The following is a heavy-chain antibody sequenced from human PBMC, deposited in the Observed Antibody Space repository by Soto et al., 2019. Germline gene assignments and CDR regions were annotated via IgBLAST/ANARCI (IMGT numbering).Heavy chain of an antibody. Sequence: SETLSLTCTVSGGSISSGDYYWSWIRQPPGKSLEWIGYIYYSGSTYYNPSLKSRVTISVDTSKNQFSLKLSSVTAADTAVYYWARAPYYYDSSGYYPFDYWGQGTLVTVSS. CDR3: ARAPYYYDSSGYYPFDY. D-gene: IGHD3-22*01. J-gene: IGHJ4*02. CDR1: GGSISSGDYY. CDR2: IYYSGST. V-gene: IGHV4-30-4*01.